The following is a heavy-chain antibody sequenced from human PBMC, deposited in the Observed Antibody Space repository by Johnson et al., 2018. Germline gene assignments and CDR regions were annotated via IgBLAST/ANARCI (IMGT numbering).Heavy chain of an antibody. J-gene: IGHJ6*02. D-gene: IGHD4-17*01. V-gene: IGHV4-59*01. CDR1: GGSIDRYY. CDR2: VFHSGTT. Sequence: QVQLQESGPGLVKASETLSLTCSVSGGSIDRYYWNWIRQSPRRGLEWIGSVFHSGTTSFNPSLSGRFTMSVDTSKNEFSLKLTSVTVADTAIYYCPRSAVPGYYFYGLDVWGQGTTVAVSS. CDR3: PRSAVPGYYFYGLDV.